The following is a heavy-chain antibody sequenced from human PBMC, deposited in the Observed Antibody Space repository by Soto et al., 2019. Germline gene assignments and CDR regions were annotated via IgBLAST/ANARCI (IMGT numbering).Heavy chain of an antibody. CDR1: GGSISSGGYY. D-gene: IGHD4-17*01. CDR3: ATHSPTVTRRYNWFDP. J-gene: IGHJ5*02. Sequence: QVQLQESGPGLVKPSQTLSLTCTVSGGSISSGGYYWSWIRQHPGKGLEWIGYIYYSGSTYYNPSLKSRVTISVDTSKNQFSLKLSSVTAADTAVYYCATHSPTVTRRYNWFDPWGQGTLVTVSS. CDR2: IYYSGST. V-gene: IGHV4-31*03.